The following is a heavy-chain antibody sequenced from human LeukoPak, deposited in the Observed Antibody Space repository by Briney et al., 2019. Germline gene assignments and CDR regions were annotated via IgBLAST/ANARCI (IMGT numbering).Heavy chain of an antibody. Sequence: ASVKVSCKASGGTFSSYAISWVRQAPGHGLEWMGRINPNSGDTKYAQKFQGRVTMTRDTSISTAYMELSSLRSDDTAVFYCGRTWIEVWPPDFDYWGQGTLVTVSS. CDR3: GRTWIEVWPPDFDY. CDR1: GGTFSSYA. J-gene: IGHJ4*02. CDR2: INPNSGDT. D-gene: IGHD3-22*01. V-gene: IGHV1-2*06.